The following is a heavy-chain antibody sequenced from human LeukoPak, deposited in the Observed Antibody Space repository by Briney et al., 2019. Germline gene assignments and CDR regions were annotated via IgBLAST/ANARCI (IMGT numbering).Heavy chain of an antibody. D-gene: IGHD6-6*01. CDR3: ARAIAARYNWFDP. V-gene: IGHV4-59*01. J-gene: IGHJ5*02. Sequence: SETLSLTCTVSGGSISSYYWSWIRQPPGKGLEWIGYIYYSGSTNYNPSLKSRVTISVDTSKNQFSLKLSSVTAADTAVYHCARAIAARYNWFDPWGQGTLVTVSS. CDR2: IYYSGST. CDR1: GGSISSYY.